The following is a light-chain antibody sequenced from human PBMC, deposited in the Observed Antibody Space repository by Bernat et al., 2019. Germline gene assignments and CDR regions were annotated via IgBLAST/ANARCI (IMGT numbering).Light chain of an antibody. CDR2: DAS. CDR1: QAVRSN. V-gene: IGKV3-15*01. J-gene: IGKJ3*01. CDR3: QQYHKWAAT. Sequence: EIVMTQSPDTLSVSPGERVTLSCRASQAVRSNLAWFRQKPGQAPSLVIYDASTRATGIPARFSGSGSGTEFTLTISSLQAEDFAVYYCQQYHKWAATLGPGTKVDIK.